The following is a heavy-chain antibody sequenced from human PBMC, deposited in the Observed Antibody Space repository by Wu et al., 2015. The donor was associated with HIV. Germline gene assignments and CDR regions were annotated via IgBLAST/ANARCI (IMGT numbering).Heavy chain of an antibody. Sequence: QVQLVQSGAEVKKPGASVKVSCKASGYTFTGYYMHWVRQAPGQGLEWMGWINPNTGGTNYAQKFQGRVTMTRDTSISTVYMELSSLRSDDTAVYYCARAALAAAGRNYYYGMDVVGPRDHGHRLL. CDR1: GYTFTGYY. V-gene: IGHV1-2*02. CDR3: ARAALAAAGRNYYYGMDV. J-gene: IGHJ6*02. D-gene: IGHD6-13*01. CDR2: INPNTGGT.